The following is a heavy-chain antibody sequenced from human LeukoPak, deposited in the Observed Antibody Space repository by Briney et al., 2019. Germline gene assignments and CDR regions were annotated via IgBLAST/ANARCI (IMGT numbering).Heavy chain of an antibody. J-gene: IGHJ4*02. Sequence: GESLKISCKGSGCSFTSYWIAWVRQTPGKGLEWMGIIYPGDSDTTYSPSFQGQVTISVDKSISTAYLLWSSLKASDTAMYYCARRVLDYGVETFEYWGQGTLVTVSS. CDR3: ARRVLDYGVETFEY. CDR1: GCSFTSYW. D-gene: IGHD4-17*01. CDR2: IYPGDSDT. V-gene: IGHV5-51*01.